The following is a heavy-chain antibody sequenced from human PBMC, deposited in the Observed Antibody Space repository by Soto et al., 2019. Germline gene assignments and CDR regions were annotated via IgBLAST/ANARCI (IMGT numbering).Heavy chain of an antibody. J-gene: IGHJ5*02. V-gene: IGHV3-23*01. D-gene: IGHD1-26*01. CDR1: GFTFSSYA. CDR2: ISGSGGST. Sequence: GGSLRLSCAASGFTFSSYAMSWVRQAPGKVLEWVSAISGSGGSTYYADSVKGRFTISRDNSKNTLYLQMNSLRAEDTDVYYCAKSSSFATNNWFDPWGQGTLVTAPQ. CDR3: AKSSSFATNNWFDP.